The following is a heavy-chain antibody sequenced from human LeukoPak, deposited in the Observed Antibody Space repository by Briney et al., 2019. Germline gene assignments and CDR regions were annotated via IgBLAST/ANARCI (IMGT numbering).Heavy chain of an antibody. J-gene: IGHJ4*02. V-gene: IGHV3-72*01. D-gene: IGHD2-15*01. CDR3: AKVSVVDCSGGSCYYFDY. Sequence: PGRSLRLSCAASGFTFSDHYMDWVRQAPGKGLEWVGRTRNKANSYTTEYAASVKGRFTISRDDLKNSLFLQMNSLKTEDTAVYYCAKVSVVDCSGGSCYYFDYWGQRTLVTVSS. CDR2: TRNKANSYTT. CDR1: GFTFSDHY.